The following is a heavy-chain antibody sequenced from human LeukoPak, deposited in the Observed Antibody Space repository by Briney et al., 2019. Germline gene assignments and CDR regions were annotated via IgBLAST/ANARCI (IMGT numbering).Heavy chain of an antibody. V-gene: IGHV4-34*01. CDR1: AGSFSGYY. CDR2: INHSGIT. Sequence: SGTLSLTCAVYAGSFSGYYWSWIRQPPGKGLEWIGEINHSGITNYNPSPKSRVTISVATSKNQFSLKLSSVPAADTAVYYCARGGTMVRGVPFDPWGQGTLVTVSS. J-gene: IGHJ5*02. CDR3: ARGGTMVRGVPFDP. D-gene: IGHD3-10*01.